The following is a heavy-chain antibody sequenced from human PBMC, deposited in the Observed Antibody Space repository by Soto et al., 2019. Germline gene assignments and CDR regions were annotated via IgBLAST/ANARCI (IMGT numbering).Heavy chain of an antibody. CDR2: IYYSGST. V-gene: IGHV4-59*01. CDR3: ARRYYDSSGYYYEDY. J-gene: IGHJ4*02. CDR1: GGSISSYY. Sequence: SETLSLTCTVSGGSISSYYWSWIRQPPGKGLEWIGYIYYSGSTNYNPSLKSRVTISVDTSKNQFSLKLSSVTAADTAVYYCARRYYDSSGYYYEDYWGQGTLVTVSS. D-gene: IGHD3-22*01.